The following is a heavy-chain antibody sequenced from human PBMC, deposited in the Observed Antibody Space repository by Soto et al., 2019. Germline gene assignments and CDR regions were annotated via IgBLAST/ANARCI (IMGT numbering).Heavy chain of an antibody. J-gene: IGHJ4*02. CDR1: GFTFNSYA. CDR2: ISNDGSKT. Sequence: QVQLVESGGGVVQPGKSLRLSCATSGFTFNSYALHWVRQAPGKGLEWVALISNDGSKTFYADSVKGRFTISRDTAKNTLFLQMNNLSTEDTAVYFCAKAGEIFGLVIFAYLDFWGQGTLVAVSS. D-gene: IGHD3-3*01. CDR3: AKAGEIFGLVIFAYLDF. V-gene: IGHV3-30*18.